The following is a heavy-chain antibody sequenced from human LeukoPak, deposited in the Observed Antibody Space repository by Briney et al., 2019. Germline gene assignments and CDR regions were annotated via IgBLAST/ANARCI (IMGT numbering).Heavy chain of an antibody. V-gene: IGHV3-23*01. CDR2: ISSSGANT. CDR1: GFTFSSYA. J-gene: IGHJ4*02. CDR3: ANGGNSLGYFDY. D-gene: IGHD4-23*01. Sequence: GESLRLSCAASGFTFSSYAMSWVRQAPGKGLQWVSAISSSGANTYYADSVKGRFAISRDNSKNTLYLQMDSLRDEDRAVYYCANGGNSLGYFDYWGLGILVTASS.